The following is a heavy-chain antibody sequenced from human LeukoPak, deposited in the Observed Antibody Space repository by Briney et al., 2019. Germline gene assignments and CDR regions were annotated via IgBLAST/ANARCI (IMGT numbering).Heavy chain of an antibody. D-gene: IGHD5-12*01. CDR2: IYYSGST. CDR1: GGSISSYY. V-gene: IGHV4-59*12. J-gene: IGHJ3*02. CDR3: ARYSGYDSNAFDI. Sequence: SETLSLTCTVSGGSISSYYWSWIRQPPGKGLEWIGYIYYSGSTNYNPSLKSRVTISVDRSKNQFSLKLSSVTAADTAVYYCARYSGYDSNAFDIWGQGTLVTVSS.